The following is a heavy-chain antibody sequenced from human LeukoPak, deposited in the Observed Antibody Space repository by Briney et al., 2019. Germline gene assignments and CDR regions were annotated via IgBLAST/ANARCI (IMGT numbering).Heavy chain of an antibody. D-gene: IGHD5-24*01. V-gene: IGHV4-34*01. CDR1: GGSFSGYY. Sequence: SETLSLTCAVYGGSFSGYYWSWLRQPPGKGLEWIGEINHSGSTNYNPSLKSRVTISVDTSKNQFSLKLSSVTAADTAVYYCARASSTITWNYWGQGTLVTVSS. CDR2: INHSGST. J-gene: IGHJ4*02. CDR3: ARASSTITWNY.